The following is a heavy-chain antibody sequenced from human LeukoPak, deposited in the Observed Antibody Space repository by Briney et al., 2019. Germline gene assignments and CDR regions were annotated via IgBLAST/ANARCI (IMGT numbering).Heavy chain of an antibody. CDR3: ARDQGSGYGGALGY. D-gene: IGHD5-12*01. CDR2: IYSGGNT. Sequence: GGSLRLSCAASGFTVSSSYMSWVRQAPGRGLEWVSLIYSGGNTFYADSVKGRFTISRDNYKNTLYLQMNSLRAEDTAVYYCARDQGSGYGGALGYWGQGTLVTVSS. J-gene: IGHJ4*02. V-gene: IGHV3-53*01. CDR1: GFTVSSSY.